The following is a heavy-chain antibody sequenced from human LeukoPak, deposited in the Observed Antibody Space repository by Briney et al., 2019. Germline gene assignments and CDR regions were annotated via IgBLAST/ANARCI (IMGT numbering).Heavy chain of an antibody. CDR2: IKQDGSEK. CDR1: GFTFSSYW. J-gene: IGHJ5*02. Sequence: PGGSLRLSCAASGFTFSSYWMSWVRQAPGKGREWVANIKQDGSEKYYVDSVKGRFTISRDNAKNSLYLQMNSLRAEDTAVYYCARDKITGTFLFDPWGQGTLVTVSS. CDR3: ARDKITGTFLFDP. D-gene: IGHD1-7*01. V-gene: IGHV3-7*03.